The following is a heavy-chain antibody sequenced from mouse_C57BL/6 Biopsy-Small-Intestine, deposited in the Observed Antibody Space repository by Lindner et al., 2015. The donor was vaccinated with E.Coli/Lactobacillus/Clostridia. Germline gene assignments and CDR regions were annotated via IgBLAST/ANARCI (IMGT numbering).Heavy chain of an antibody. Sequence: VQLQESGPELVEPGASVKMSCKASGYTFTDYNIHWVKQSHGKSLEWIGYIHPNSGGTDYNQKFKGKATLTVNKSSSTAYMELRSLTSDDSAVYFCIRGGTLFDYWGQGTTLTVSS. J-gene: IGHJ2*01. CDR3: IRGGTLFDY. V-gene: IGHV1-22*01. CDR2: IHPNSGGT. CDR1: GYTFTDYN.